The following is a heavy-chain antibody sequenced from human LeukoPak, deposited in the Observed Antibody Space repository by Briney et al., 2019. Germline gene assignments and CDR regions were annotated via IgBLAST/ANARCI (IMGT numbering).Heavy chain of an antibody. V-gene: IGHV4-59*01. CDR2: IYYSANT. D-gene: IGHD3-3*01. CDR3: ARYDFWSAYYFDY. CDR1: GGSISSYY. Sequence: SETLSLTCTVSGGSISSYYWSWIRQPPGKGLEWIGYIYYSANTNYNPSLKSQVTISIDTSKNQFSLKLSSVTAADTAVYYCARYDFWSAYYFDYWGQGTLVTVSS. J-gene: IGHJ4*02.